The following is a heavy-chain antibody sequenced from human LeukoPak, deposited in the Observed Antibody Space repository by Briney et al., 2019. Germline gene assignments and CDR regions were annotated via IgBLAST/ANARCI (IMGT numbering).Heavy chain of an antibody. V-gene: IGHV1-2*02. J-gene: IGHJ4*02. CDR3: ARGRERIPLPGLDY. D-gene: IGHD6-19*01. Sequence: ASVKISCKASGYTFTDYYIHWVRQAPGQGLEWMGWIDPNSDDTNYAQKFQGRVTMTTDTSISTAYMELSRLRSDDTAVYYCARGRERIPLPGLDYWGQGTLVTVSS. CDR2: IDPNSDDT. CDR1: GYTFTDYY.